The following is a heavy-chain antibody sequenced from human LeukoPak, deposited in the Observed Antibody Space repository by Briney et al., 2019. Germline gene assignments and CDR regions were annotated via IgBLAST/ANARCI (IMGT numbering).Heavy chain of an antibody. CDR2: IYYSGST. V-gene: IGHV4-39*01. J-gene: IGHJ4*02. CDR1: GGSISSSSYY. Sequence: SETLSLTCTVSGGSISSSSYYWGWIRLPPGKGLEWIGSIYYSGSTYYNPSLKSRVTISVDTSKNQFSLKLSSVTAADTAVYYCARGSSSWYYFDYWGQGTLVTVSS. D-gene: IGHD6-13*01. CDR3: ARGSSSWYYFDY.